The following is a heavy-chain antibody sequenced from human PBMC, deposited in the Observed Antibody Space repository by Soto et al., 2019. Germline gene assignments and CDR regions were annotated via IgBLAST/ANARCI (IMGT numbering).Heavy chain of an antibody. J-gene: IGHJ3*02. V-gene: IGHV3-48*02. CDR2: ISGGSRAS. CDR3: ARDQRNARSNDAFDI. D-gene: IGHD2-2*01. Sequence: GGSLRLSCAASGFTFSTYSMNWVRQAPGKGLEWVSYISGGSRASYYANSVKGRFTISRDNAKNSLYLQMNGLTDGDTAMYFCARDQRNARSNDAFDIWGQGTMVTVS. CDR1: GFTFSTYS.